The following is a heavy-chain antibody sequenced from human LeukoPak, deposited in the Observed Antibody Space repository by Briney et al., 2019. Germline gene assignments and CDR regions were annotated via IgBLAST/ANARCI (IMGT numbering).Heavy chain of an antibody. J-gene: IGHJ4*02. CDR1: GGSISSSSYY. V-gene: IGHV4-39*07. CDR2: IYYSGST. D-gene: IGHD3-22*01. CDR3: ANLPPYYYDSSGSYV. Sequence: SETLSLTCTVSGGSISSSSYYWGWIRQPPGKGLEWIGSIYYSGSTNYNPSLTSRVTMSLDESKNQFSLKLSSVTAADTAVYYCANLPPYYYDSSGSYVWGQGNLVTVSS.